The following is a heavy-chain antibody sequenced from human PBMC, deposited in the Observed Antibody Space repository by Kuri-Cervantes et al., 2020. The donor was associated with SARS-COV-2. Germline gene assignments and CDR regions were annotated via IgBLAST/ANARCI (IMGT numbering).Heavy chain of an antibody. CDR3: ATDRWSAAAGPFDY. CDR2: MNPNSGNT. J-gene: IGHJ4*02. Sequence: ASVKVSCKASGYTFTSYDINWVRQATGQGLEWMGWMNPNSGNTGYAQKFQGRVTMTRNTSISTAYMELSSLRSEDTAVYYCATDRWSAAAGPFDYWGQGTLVTVSS. V-gene: IGHV1-8*01. CDR1: GYTFTSYD. D-gene: IGHD6-13*01.